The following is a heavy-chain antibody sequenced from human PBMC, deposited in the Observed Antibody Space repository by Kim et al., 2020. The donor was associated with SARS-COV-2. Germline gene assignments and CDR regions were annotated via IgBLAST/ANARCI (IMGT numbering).Heavy chain of an antibody. D-gene: IGHD1-20*01. V-gene: IGHV4-34*01. J-gene: IGHJ4*02. Sequence: SNPSLKRRITIPADTSKDQFSQKLRSVTAADTAVYYCARGSVTGTFFDYWGQGTLVTVSS. CDR3: ARGSVTGTFFDY.